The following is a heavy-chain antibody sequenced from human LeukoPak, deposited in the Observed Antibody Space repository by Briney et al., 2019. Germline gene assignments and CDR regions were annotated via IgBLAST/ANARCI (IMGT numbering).Heavy chain of an antibody. V-gene: IGHV3-74*01. CDR2: INTDGSST. CDR3: ARAEYCSSPSCYGLDY. Sequence: GGSLRLSCAASGFTFSGYWMHWVRQAPGKGLVWVSRINTDGSSTSYADSVKGRFTISRDNAKNTLYLQMNSLRVEDTAVYYCARAEYCSSPSCYGLDYWGQGTLVTVSS. CDR1: GFTFSGYW. J-gene: IGHJ4*02. D-gene: IGHD2-2*01.